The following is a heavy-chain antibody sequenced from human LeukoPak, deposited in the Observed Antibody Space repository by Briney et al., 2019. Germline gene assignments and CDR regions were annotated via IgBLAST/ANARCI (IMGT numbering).Heavy chain of an antibody. Sequence: GGSLSLSCAASGFTFSNYWMSWVRQAPGKGLGWVANIKEDGSEKYYVDSVKGRFTISGDNARNSLYLQMNSLRAEDTAVYYCASGRQLGYWGQGTLVTVSS. D-gene: IGHD6-13*01. V-gene: IGHV3-7*01. CDR2: IKEDGSEK. J-gene: IGHJ4*02. CDR3: ASGRQLGY. CDR1: GFTFSNYW.